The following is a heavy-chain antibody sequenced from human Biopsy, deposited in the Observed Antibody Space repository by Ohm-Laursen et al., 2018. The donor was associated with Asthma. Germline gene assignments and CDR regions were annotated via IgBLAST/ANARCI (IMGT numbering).Heavy chain of an antibody. V-gene: IGHV3-11*01. CDR2: IGSRITDAI. Sequence: SLRLSCAASGFTVSDYHMSWIRQTPGRGLEWISYIGSRITDAIYYADSVKGRFTISRDNAKNSVFLQMNSLRAEDTGVYYCARGDSSGWSHYYFDYWGQGTLVAVSS. J-gene: IGHJ4*02. CDR1: GFTVSDYH. CDR3: ARGDSSGWSHYYFDY. D-gene: IGHD6-19*01.